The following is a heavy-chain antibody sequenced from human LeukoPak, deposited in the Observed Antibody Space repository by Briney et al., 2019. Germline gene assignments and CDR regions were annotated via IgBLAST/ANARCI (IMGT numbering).Heavy chain of an antibody. V-gene: IGHV3-33*08. CDR1: GFTFSSYW. CDR2: LWYDGSNK. Sequence: GSLRLSCTASGFTFSSYWMNWVRQAPGKGLEWVTILWYDGSNKYYADSVKGRFTISRDTSKNTVYLQMNSLRPEDTAVYYCARSQGSTYNPRSGFDYWGQGTLVTVSS. CDR3: ARSQGSTYNPRSGFDY. D-gene: IGHD1-14*01. J-gene: IGHJ4*02.